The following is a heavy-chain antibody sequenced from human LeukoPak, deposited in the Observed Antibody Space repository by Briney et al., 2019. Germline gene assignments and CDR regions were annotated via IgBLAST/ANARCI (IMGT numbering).Heavy chain of an antibody. J-gene: IGHJ3*02. CDR3: ARDYDSSAFDI. V-gene: IGHV3-53*01. CDR2: IYSGGST. D-gene: IGHD3-22*01. Sequence: PGGSLRLSCAASGFTVSSNYMSWVRQAPGKGLEWVSVIYSGGSTYYADSVKGRFTISRDNSKNTLYLQMNSLRAEDTAVYHCARDYDSSAFDIWGQGTMVTVSS. CDR1: GFTVSSNY.